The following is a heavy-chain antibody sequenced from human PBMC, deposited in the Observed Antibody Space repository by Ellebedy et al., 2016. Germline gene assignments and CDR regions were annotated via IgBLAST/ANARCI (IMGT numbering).Heavy chain of an antibody. CDR3: ARAGTTVEAYYYYMDV. Sequence: GESLKISXAASGFTFSSYAMHWVRQAPGKGLEWVTFISYDGSNKFYADSVKGRFTISRDNSKNTLYLQMNSLRAEDTAVYYCARAGTTVEAYYYYMDVWGKGTTVTVSS. CDR2: ISYDGSNK. V-gene: IGHV3-30-3*01. J-gene: IGHJ6*03. D-gene: IGHD1-1*01. CDR1: GFTFSSYA.